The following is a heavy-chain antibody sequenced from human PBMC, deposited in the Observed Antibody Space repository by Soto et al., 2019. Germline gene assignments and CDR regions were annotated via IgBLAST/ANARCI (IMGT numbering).Heavy chain of an antibody. Sequence: QVQLVESGGGVVQPGRSLRLSCAASGFTFSSYGMHWVRQAPGMGLEWVAVIWYDGSNKYYADSVKGRFTISRDNSKNTLYLQMNSLTAEDTAVYYCALWFGELFDGMDAWGQGTTVTVSS. CDR2: IWYDGSNK. V-gene: IGHV3-33*01. CDR1: GFTFSSYG. D-gene: IGHD3-10*01. CDR3: ALWFGELFDGMDA. J-gene: IGHJ6*02.